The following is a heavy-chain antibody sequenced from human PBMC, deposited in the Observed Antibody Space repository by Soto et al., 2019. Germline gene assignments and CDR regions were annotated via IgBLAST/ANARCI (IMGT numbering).Heavy chain of an antibody. J-gene: IGHJ4*02. V-gene: IGHV5-51*01. CDR2: IYPADSGT. Sequence: GESLKISCMGSGYKVSTWHNFTSYWIAWVRQMPGEGLEWVGIIYPADSGTRYSPSFQGQVTISVDKSISTAYLQWSSLKASDTAMYYCARQDGSAWYYFDYWGQGTLVTVSS. CDR3: ARQDGSAWYYFDY. D-gene: IGHD6-13*01. CDR1: GYKVSTWHNFTSYW.